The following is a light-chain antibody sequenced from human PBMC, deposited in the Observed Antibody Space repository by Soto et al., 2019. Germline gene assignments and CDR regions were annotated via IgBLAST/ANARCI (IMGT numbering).Light chain of an antibody. CDR2: KAS. CDR1: QSVGSW. J-gene: IGKJ1*01. CDR3: QQYARYPWT. V-gene: IGKV1-5*03. Sequence: DIQMTQSPSTLSVSVGDRVTITCRASQSVGSWLAWHQQKPGRAPKVLVYKASSLQSGVPSRFSASGSGTEFTLTISSLQPDDAAIYFCQQYARYPWTFGQGTRVEIK.